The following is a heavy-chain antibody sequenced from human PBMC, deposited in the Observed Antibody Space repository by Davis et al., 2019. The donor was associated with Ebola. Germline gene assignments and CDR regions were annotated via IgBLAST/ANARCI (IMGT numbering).Heavy chain of an antibody. V-gene: IGHV3-21*01. Sequence: PGGSLRLSCAASGFTFDVYTMNWVRQGPGKGLEWVASISNGGAYIFYADSVKGHFTIPSDNAKKFLYLQMDRVRVEDTGTYFCARVYSGYDWGQGTQVVVSS. CDR1: GFTFDVYT. CDR2: ISNGGAYI. CDR3: ARVYSGYD. D-gene: IGHD5-12*01. J-gene: IGHJ4*02.